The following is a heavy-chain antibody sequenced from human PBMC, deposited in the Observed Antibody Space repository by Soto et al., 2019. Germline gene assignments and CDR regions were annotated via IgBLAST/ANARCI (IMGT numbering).Heavy chain of an antibody. CDR2: INPHTGDT. V-gene: IGHV1-2*04. D-gene: IGHD3-16*01. Sequence: QVQLIQSGAEVKKPGASVKVSCKASGYTFTDTSIHWVRQAPGQGLEWVGWINPHTGDTNYAQKYQGSVTMTRETSISTAYTDLLHPRSDDTAVYYCPRDLRMTSLNTFWVDPWGQGPLVTVS. CDR3: PRDLRMTSLNTFWVDP. J-gene: IGHJ5*02. CDR1: GYTFTDTS.